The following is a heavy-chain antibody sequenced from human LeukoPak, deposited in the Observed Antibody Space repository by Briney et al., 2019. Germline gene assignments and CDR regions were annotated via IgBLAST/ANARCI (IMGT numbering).Heavy chain of an antibody. CDR1: GFTFSSYA. Sequence: PGGSLRLSCAASGFTFSSYAMSWVRQAPGKGLEWVSSINDSGDSTYYAVSVKGRFTISRDNSKNTLYLLMNNLRAEDTAIFYCATAYCSSTSCPTWGQGTLVTVSS. CDR3: ATAYCSSTSCPT. V-gene: IGHV3-23*01. J-gene: IGHJ5*02. CDR2: INDSGDST. D-gene: IGHD2-2*01.